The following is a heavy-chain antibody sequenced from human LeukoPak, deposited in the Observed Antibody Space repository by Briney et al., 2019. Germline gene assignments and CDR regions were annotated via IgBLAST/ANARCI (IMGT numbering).Heavy chain of an antibody. D-gene: IGHD5-12*01. CDR2: ILNNGGST. Sequence: GGSLRLSCAASGFTFSTYAMHWVSQAPGKGLEYVSIILNNGGSTYYADSVKGRFTISRDNSKNTLYLQMGSLRAEDMAVYYCARSGFTGYDFSVFYWGQGTLVTVSS. J-gene: IGHJ4*02. CDR3: ARSGFTGYDFSVFY. V-gene: IGHV3-64*02. CDR1: GFTFSTYA.